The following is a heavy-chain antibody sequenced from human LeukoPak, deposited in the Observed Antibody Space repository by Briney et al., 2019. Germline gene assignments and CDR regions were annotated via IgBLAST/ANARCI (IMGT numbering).Heavy chain of an antibody. V-gene: IGHV1-69*13. CDR1: GGTFSSYA. J-gene: IGHJ4*02. CDR2: IIPIFGTA. D-gene: IGHD6-19*01. Sequence: GASVKVSCKASGGTFSSYAISWVRQAPGQGLEWMGGIIPIFGTANYAQKFQGRVTITADESTSTAYMELSSLRSEDTAVYYCANSPTYIAVAGKVSGYWGQGTLVTVSS. CDR3: ANSPTYIAVAGKVSGY.